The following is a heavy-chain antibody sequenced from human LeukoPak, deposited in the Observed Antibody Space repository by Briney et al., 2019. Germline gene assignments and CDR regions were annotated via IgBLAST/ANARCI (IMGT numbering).Heavy chain of an antibody. CDR3: ARGYYGSGRQHDY. CDR2: INPNSGGT. CDR1: GYTFTSYG. J-gene: IGHJ4*02. D-gene: IGHD3-10*01. V-gene: IGHV1-2*02. Sequence: ASVKVSCKASGYTFTSYGISWVRQAPGQGLEWMGWINPNSGGTNYAQKFQGRVTMTRDTSISTAYMELSRLRSDDTAVYYCARGYYGSGRQHDYWGQGTLVTVSS.